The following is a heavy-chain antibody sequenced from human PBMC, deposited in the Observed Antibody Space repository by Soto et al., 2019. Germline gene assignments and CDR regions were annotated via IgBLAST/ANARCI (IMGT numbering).Heavy chain of an antibody. CDR1: GGSISSYY. V-gene: IGHV4-59*08. CDR2: IYYSGST. Sequence: SETLSLTCTVSGGSISSYYWSWIRQPPGKGLEWIGYIYYSGSTNYNPSLKSRVTISVDTSKNQFSLKLSSVTAADTAVYYCARRGSAGEYFQHWGQGTLVTVSS. J-gene: IGHJ1*01. D-gene: IGHD6-19*01. CDR3: ARRGSAGEYFQH.